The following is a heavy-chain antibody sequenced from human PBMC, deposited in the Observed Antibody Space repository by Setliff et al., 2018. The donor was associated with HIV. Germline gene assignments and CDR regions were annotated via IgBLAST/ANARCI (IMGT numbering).Heavy chain of an antibody. V-gene: IGHV1-2*06. CDR2: INPSGGST. CDR1: GYTFTSYY. D-gene: IGHD2-15*01. CDR3: AREGVEGIVDY. Sequence: ASVKVSCKASGYTFTSYYLHWVRQAPGQGLEWMGLINPSGGSTNYAQKFQGRVTMTRDTSISTAYMELSRLRSDDTAVYYCAREGVEGIVDYWGQGTLVTVSS. J-gene: IGHJ4*02.